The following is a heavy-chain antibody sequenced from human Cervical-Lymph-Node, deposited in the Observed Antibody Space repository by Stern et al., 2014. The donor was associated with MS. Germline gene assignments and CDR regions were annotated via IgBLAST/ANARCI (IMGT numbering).Heavy chain of an antibody. CDR1: GHTVTTYS. CDR2: FSPSTNRT. V-gene: IGHV1-46*01. Sequence: VQLVESGAEVKKPGASVRISCKTTGHTVTTYSMHWIRQAPGKGLEWIGIFSPSTNRTTLAQKVQVRVTVTWDTSTSTLYLGLSSLQSDDTAVYYCATPLPFALWGQGTLVTVSS. CDR3: ATPLPFAL. J-gene: IGHJ4*02.